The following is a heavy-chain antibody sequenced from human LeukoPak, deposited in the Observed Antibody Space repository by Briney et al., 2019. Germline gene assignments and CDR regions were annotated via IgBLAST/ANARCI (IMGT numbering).Heavy chain of an antibody. D-gene: IGHD3-3*01. V-gene: IGHV3-30*02. CDR3: ARVFRPSLTVFIIRGAFDI. J-gene: IGHJ3*02. CDR2: IRSDGTNK. Sequence: PGGSLRLSCAASGFTFSSYGMHWVRQAPDKGLEWAAFIRSDGTNKYYADSVKGRFTISRDNSKNTLYLEMNSLRAEDTALYYCARVFRPSLTVFIIRGAFDIWGQGTMVTVSS. CDR1: GFTFSSYG.